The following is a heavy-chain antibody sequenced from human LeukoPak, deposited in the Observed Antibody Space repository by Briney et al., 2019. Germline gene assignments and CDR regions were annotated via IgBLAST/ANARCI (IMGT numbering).Heavy chain of an antibody. Sequence: PVGSLRLSCAASGFTFSSYWMHWVRQAPGKGLVWVSRINSDGSSASYADSVKGRFTISRDNAKNTLYLQMNSLRAEDTAVYYCARDYCSGGSCYFDYWGQGTLVTVSS. CDR3: ARDYCSGGSCYFDY. V-gene: IGHV3-74*01. CDR1: GFTFSSYW. J-gene: IGHJ4*02. D-gene: IGHD2-15*01. CDR2: INSDGSSA.